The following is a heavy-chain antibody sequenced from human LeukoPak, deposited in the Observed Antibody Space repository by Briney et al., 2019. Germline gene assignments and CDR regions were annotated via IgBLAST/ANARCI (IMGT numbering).Heavy chain of an antibody. V-gene: IGHV3-30*18. J-gene: IGHJ6*02. D-gene: IGHD6-6*01. CDR1: GFTFSSYG. CDR3: AKVTAARSYYYYGMDV. Sequence: PGGSLRLSCAASGFTFSSYGMPWVRQAPGKGLEWLAVISYDGSNKYYADSVKGRFTISRDNSKNTLYLQMNSLRAEDSAVYYCAKVTAARSYYYYGMDVWGQGTTVTVSS. CDR2: ISYDGSNK.